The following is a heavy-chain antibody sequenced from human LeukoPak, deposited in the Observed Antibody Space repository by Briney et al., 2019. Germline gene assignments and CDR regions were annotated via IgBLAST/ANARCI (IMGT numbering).Heavy chain of an antibody. V-gene: IGHV1-69*10. Sequence: HGASVKVSCMASGGTFSRDVISWVRQAPGQGLEWMGRIIPVLGVANYAQNFQGRVTITADKSTSTAYMELSSLRYEDTAVYYCAREQTVANYFDYWGQGTLVTVSS. J-gene: IGHJ4*02. CDR3: AREQTVANYFDY. CDR2: IIPVLGVA. D-gene: IGHD6-19*01. CDR1: GGTFSRDV.